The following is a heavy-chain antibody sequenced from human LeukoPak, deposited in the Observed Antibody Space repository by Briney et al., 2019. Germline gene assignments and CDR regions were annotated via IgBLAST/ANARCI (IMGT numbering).Heavy chain of an antibody. CDR3: AREGVGIVVVPAAAIMRTDTNWFDP. V-gene: IGHV3-30*03. CDR2: ISYDGSNK. Sequence: PGGSLRLSCAASGFTFSSYGMHWVRQAPGKGLEWVAVISYDGSNKYYADSVKGRFTISRDNSKNTLCLQMNSLRAEDTAVYYCAREGVGIVVVPAAAIMRTDTNWFDPWGQGTLVTVSS. J-gene: IGHJ5*02. CDR1: GFTFSSYG. D-gene: IGHD2-2*01.